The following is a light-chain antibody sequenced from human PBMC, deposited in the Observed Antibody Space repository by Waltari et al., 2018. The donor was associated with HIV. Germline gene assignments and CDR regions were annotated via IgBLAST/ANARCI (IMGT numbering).Light chain of an antibody. J-gene: IGLJ3*02. CDR3: QSADSNASLWV. CDR2: KDT. CDR1: ALPKQY. Sequence: SYELTQPPSVSVSPGQTARITCSGEALPKQYAYWYQQRPGQAPVLVIYKDTERPSGIPERFSGSSSGTTATLTIIGVQAQEEADYHCQSADSNASLWVFGGGTKLTVL. V-gene: IGLV3-25*02.